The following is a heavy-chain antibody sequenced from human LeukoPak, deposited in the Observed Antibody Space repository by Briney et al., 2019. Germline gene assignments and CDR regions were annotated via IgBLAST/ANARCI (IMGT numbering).Heavy chain of an antibody. CDR3: AAPGYCSGGSCPIDY. CDR1: GYTFTGYY. J-gene: IGHJ4*02. Sequence: ASVKVSCKASGYTFTGYYMHWVRQAPGQGLEWMGWINPNSGGTNYAQKFQERVTITRDMSTSTAYMELSSLRSEDTAVYYCAAPGYCSGGSCPIDYWGQGTLVTVSS. V-gene: IGHV1-2*02. CDR2: INPNSGGT. D-gene: IGHD2-15*01.